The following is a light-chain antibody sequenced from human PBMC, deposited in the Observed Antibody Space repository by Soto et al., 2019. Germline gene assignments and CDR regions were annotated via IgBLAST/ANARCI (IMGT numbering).Light chain of an antibody. CDR2: GNS. Sequence: QSVLTQPPSVSGAPGQRVTISCTGGSSNIGAGYDVHWYQLLPGKAPKLLIYGNSNRPSGVPDRFSGSKSGTSASLAITGLQSEDEAHYYCQSYDSSLNPWVFGGETKLTVL. CDR3: QSYDSSLNPWV. V-gene: IGLV1-40*01. CDR1: SSNIGAGYD. J-gene: IGLJ3*02.